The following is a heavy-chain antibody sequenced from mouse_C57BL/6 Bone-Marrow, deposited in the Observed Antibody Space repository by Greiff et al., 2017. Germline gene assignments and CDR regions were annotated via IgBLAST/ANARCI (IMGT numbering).Heavy chain of an antibody. V-gene: IGHV1-19*01. Sequence: EVKLQESGPVLVKPGASVKMSCKASGYTFTDYYMNWVKQSHGKSLEWIGVINPYNGGTSYNQKFKGKATLTVDKSSSTAYMELNSLTSEDSAVYYCARITTVVTDWYCDVWGTGTTVTVSS. CDR2: INPYNGGT. CDR1: GYTFTDYY. CDR3: ARITTVVTDWYCDV. J-gene: IGHJ1*03. D-gene: IGHD1-1*01.